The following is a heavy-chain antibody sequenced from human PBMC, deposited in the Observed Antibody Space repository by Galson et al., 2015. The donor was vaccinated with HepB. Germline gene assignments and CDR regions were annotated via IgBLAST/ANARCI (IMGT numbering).Heavy chain of an antibody. D-gene: IGHD3-22*01. J-gene: IGHJ6*02. V-gene: IGHV3-33*06. Sequence: SLRLSCAASGFTFSSYGMHWVRQAPGKGLEWVAVIWYDGSNKYYADSVKGRFTISRDNSKNTLYLQMNSLRAEDTAVYYCAKDLYYYDSSGYYASHYYYYYGMDVWGQATTVTVSS. CDR2: IWYDGSNK. CDR3: AKDLYYYDSSGYYASHYYYYYGMDV. CDR1: GFTFSSYG.